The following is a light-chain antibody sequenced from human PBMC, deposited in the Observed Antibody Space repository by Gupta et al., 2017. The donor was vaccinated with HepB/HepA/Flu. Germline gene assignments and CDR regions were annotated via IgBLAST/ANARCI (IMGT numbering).Light chain of an antibody. Sequence: QSPLTQPASVSGSPGQSITISCTGTNSDLGSYNLVSWYQQHPAKAPKLMIYEVNKRPSGVSNRFAGSKSGNTASLTISGLQAEDEADYYCCSYAGSDSVVFGGGTKLTVL. CDR3: CSYAGSDSVV. CDR1: NSDLGSYNL. CDR2: EVN. J-gene: IGLJ2*01. V-gene: IGLV2-23*02.